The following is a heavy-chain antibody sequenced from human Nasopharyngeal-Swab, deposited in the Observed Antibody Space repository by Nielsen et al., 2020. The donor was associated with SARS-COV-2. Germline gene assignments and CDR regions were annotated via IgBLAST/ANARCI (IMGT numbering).Heavy chain of an antibody. CDR3: ASLRADTPDFAY. V-gene: IGHV3-30*03. D-gene: IGHD2-15*01. CDR1: RFTFSSWP. J-gene: IGHJ4*02. CDR2: ISFDGSDK. Sequence: GESLKISCAASRFTFSSWPMHWVRQAPGKGLEGVTVISFDGSDKQYADSVKGRFTISRDNSKNTLYLQMNSLRAEDTGVYYCASLRADTPDFAYWGQGTLVTVSS.